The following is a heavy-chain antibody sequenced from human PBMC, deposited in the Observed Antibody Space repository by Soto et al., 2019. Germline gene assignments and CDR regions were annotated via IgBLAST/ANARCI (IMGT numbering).Heavy chain of an antibody. CDR3: ARPRLAAATKGYVF. CDR2: IIPMFGTR. D-gene: IGHD6-13*01. V-gene: IGHV1-69*01. J-gene: IGHJ4*02. Sequence: QVQLVQSGAEVKRPGSSVKVSCKTSGGAFSNYPISWVRQAPGQGLEWMGEIIPMFGTRNYAQKFQGRLTITADESTSTAEMELSSLRSEDTAVYYCARPRLAAATKGYVFWGQGTLVTVSS. CDR1: GGAFSNYP.